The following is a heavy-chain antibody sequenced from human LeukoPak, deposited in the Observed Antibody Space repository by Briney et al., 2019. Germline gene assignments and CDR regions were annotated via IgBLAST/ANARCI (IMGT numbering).Heavy chain of an antibody. CDR1: GGSFTSYY. J-gene: IGHJ4*02. D-gene: IGHD3-22*01. CDR2: INHGGIT. V-gene: IGHV4-34*01. CDR3: AKMGDGDDYSDGSTYYGDY. Sequence: PSETLSLTCGVYGGSFTSYYWSWIRQPPGKGLEWIGEINHGGITNYSPSLKSRVTISVDTSKNQFSLKLSSVTAADTAVYYCAKMGDGDDYSDGSTYYGDYWGQGTLVTVSS.